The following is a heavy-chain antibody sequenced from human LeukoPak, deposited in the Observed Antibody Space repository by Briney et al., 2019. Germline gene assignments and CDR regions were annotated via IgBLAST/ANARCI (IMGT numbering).Heavy chain of an antibody. V-gene: IGHV3-23*01. CDR3: AKDKQEGDYYDSSGPFDY. Sequence: GGSLRLSCAVSGFTFNTYVMSWVRQAPGKGLEWVSAISGSGGGTYYVASVKGRFTISRDKAKNSLYLQMNSLRAEDTALYYCAKDKQEGDYYDSSGPFDYWGQGTLVTVSS. CDR2: ISGSGGGT. J-gene: IGHJ4*02. D-gene: IGHD3-22*01. CDR1: GFTFNTYV.